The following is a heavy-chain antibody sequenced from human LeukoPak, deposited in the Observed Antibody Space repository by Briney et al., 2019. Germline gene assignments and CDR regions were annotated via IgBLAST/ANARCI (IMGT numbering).Heavy chain of an antibody. J-gene: IGHJ4*02. Sequence: ASVKVSCKASGYTFTGYYMHWVRQAPGQGLEWMGWINLNSGGTNYAQKFQVRVTMTRDTSFSTAYMELSRLRSDDTAVYYCARSPHILTGENFDYWGQGTLVTVSS. D-gene: IGHD3-9*01. CDR2: INLNSGGT. V-gene: IGHV1-2*02. CDR3: ARSPHILTGENFDY. CDR1: GYTFTGYY.